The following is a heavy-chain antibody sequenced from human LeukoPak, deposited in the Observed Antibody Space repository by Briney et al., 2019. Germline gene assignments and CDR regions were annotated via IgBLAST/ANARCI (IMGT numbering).Heavy chain of an antibody. D-gene: IGHD3-22*01. Sequence: SETLSLTCTVSGGSISSYYWSWIRQPPGKGLEWIGYIYYSGSTNYNPSLKSRVTISVDTSKNQFSLKLSSVTAADTAVYYCARSSGYYLKAFDIWGQGTMVTVSS. V-gene: IGHV4-59*08. J-gene: IGHJ3*02. CDR2: IYYSGST. CDR1: GGSISSYY. CDR3: ARSSGYYLKAFDI.